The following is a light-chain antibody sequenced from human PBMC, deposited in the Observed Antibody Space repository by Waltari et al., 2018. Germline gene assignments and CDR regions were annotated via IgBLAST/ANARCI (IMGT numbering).Light chain of an antibody. CDR1: SWPSRYA. V-gene: IGLV4-69*01. CDR3: QAWGTGTLRM. J-gene: IGLJ3*02. Sequence: QPVLIQPPSASAFLGASLKLTCSLGSWPSRYAIASHKQKPEKGPRYLMKVDSDGSLNKGDGIPDRFSGYSSGAERYLTISSLQSEDEADYYCQAWGTGTLRMFGGGTELTVL. CDR2: VDSDGSL.